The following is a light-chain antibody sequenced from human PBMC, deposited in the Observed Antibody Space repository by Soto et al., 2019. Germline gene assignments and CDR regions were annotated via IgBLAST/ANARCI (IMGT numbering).Light chain of an antibody. Sequence: QSVLTQPASVSGSPGQSVAISCTGTSSDVGAYNYISWYQQHPGKAPKLLLSEVSNRPSGVSDRFSGSKSGNTASLTISGIQAEDEADYYCSSLTNSFTYVFGTGTKVTV. CDR1: SSDVGAYNY. J-gene: IGLJ1*01. CDR2: EVS. V-gene: IGLV2-14*01. CDR3: SSLTNSFTYV.